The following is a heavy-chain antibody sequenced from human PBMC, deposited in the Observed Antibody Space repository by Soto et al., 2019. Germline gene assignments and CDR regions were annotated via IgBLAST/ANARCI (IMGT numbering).Heavy chain of an antibody. CDR2: ISAYNGNT. D-gene: IGHD6-13*01. J-gene: IGHJ4*02. Sequence: QVQLVQSGAEVKKPGASVKVSCKASGYTFTSYAFSWVRQAPGQGLEWMGWISAYNGNTNYAQKLQGRVTMTTDTSTRTAEMALRRLRSDDNAVYCWARHLAAAGPLDYWGKGTLVTVSS. CDR1: GYTFTSYA. V-gene: IGHV1-18*01. CDR3: ARHLAAAGPLDY.